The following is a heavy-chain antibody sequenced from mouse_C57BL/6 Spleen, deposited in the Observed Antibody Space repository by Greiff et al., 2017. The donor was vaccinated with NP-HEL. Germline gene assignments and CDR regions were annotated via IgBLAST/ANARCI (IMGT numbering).Heavy chain of an antibody. CDR2: ISSGGSYT. D-gene: IGHD2-1*01. V-gene: IGHV5-6*01. J-gene: IGHJ2*01. CDR3: ARSPIYYGNPYYFDY. CDR1: GFTFSSYG. Sequence: VQLQQSGGDLVKPGGSLKLSCAASGFTFSSYGMSWVRQTPDKRLEWVATISSGGSYTYYPDSVKGRFTISRDNAKNTLYLQMSSLKSEDTAMYSCARSPIYYGNPYYFDYWGQGTTLTVSS.